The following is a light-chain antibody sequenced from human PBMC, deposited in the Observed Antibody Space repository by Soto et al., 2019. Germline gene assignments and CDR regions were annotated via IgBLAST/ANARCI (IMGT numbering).Light chain of an antibody. CDR3: QHYASAPLT. J-gene: IGKJ4*01. V-gene: IGKV3-20*01. CDR2: GAF. Sequence: EIVLTQSPGTLSLSPGERATLSCRASQTVSKNYLAWFQQNSGQAPRLLISGAFNRATGIPDRFSGSGTGTDFTIIVSRLEPEDFTMNYCQHYASAPLTFGGGPKV. CDR1: QTVSKNY.